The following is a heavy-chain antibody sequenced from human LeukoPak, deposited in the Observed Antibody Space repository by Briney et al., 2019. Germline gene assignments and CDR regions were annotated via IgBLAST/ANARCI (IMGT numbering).Heavy chain of an antibody. CDR2: ISGSGGST. J-gene: IGHJ4*02. CDR3: ARDYGGNIRGYFDY. Sequence: PGGSLRLSCAASGFTFSSYAMSWVRQAPGKGLEWVSAISGSGGSTYYADSVKGRFTISRDNSKNTLYLQMNSLRAEDTAVYYCARDYGGNIRGYFDYWGQGTLVTVSS. D-gene: IGHD4-23*01. V-gene: IGHV3-23*01. CDR1: GFTFSSYA.